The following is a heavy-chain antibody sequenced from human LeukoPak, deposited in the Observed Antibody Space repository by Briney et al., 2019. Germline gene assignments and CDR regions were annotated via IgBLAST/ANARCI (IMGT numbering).Heavy chain of an antibody. CDR3: ARGPYCGGDCYTFDY. D-gene: IGHD2-21*02. J-gene: IGHJ4*02. Sequence: SETLSLTCTVPGGSISSYYWSWIRQPPGKGLEWIGYIYYSGSTNYNPSLKSRVTISVDTSKNQFSLKLSSVTAADTAVYYCARGPYCGGDCYTFDYWGQGTLVTVSS. V-gene: IGHV4-59*01. CDR1: GGSISSYY. CDR2: IYYSGST.